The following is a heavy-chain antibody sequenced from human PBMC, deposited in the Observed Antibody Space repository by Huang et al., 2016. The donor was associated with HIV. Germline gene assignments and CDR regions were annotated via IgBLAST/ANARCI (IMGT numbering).Heavy chain of an antibody. V-gene: IGHV1-2*02. CDR2: INPNTGYT. CDR1: GYTFNDYN. D-gene: IGHD3-3*01. J-gene: IGHJ4*02. CDR3: VRGGTIWTFALDY. Sequence: QVQLVQSGAEVKKPGASVRVSCKTSGYTFNDYNIHWVRQAPGQGLEWMGWINPNTGYTNYAQRFQGRVTGTRDTSISTAYMELTRLISADTAVYYCVRGGTIWTFALDYWGQGAPVTVSS.